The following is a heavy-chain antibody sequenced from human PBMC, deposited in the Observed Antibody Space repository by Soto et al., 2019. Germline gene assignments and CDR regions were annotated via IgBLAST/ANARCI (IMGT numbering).Heavy chain of an antibody. V-gene: IGHV3-53*01. CDR1: GFTVSSNY. CDR3: ARELELTYGMDV. J-gene: IGHJ6*02. CDR2: IYSGGST. Sequence: HPGGSLRLSCAASGFTVSSNYMSWVRQAPGKGLEWVSVIYSGGSTYYADSVKGRFTISRDNSKNTLYLQMNSLRAEDTAVYYCARELELTYGMDVWGQGTTVTVSS. D-gene: IGHD1-7*01.